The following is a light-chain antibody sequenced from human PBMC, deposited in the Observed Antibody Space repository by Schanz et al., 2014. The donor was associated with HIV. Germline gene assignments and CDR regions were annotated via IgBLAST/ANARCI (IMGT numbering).Light chain of an antibody. CDR2: GAS. CDR1: QSVSSN. V-gene: IGKV3-20*01. J-gene: IGKJ1*01. Sequence: EIVMTQSPATLSVSPGERATLSCRASQSVSSNLAWYQQKPGQAPRLLIYGASTRATGIPDRFSGGESGTDFTLTINRMEPEDCAMYYCQQYGSPPWTFGQGTKVEVK. CDR3: QQYGSPPWT.